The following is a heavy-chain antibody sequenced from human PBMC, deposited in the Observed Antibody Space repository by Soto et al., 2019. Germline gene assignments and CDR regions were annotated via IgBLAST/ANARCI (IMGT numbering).Heavy chain of an antibody. D-gene: IGHD3-10*01. Sequence: QVQLVESGGGVVQPGRSLRLSCAASGFTFSSYAMHWVRQAPGKGLEWVAVISYDGSNKYYADSVKGRFTISRDNSKNTLYLKMNSLRAEDTAGYDGARSLRGFGGYKYNWFDRWGQGTLVTVSS. CDR1: GFTFSSYA. V-gene: IGHV3-30-3*01. J-gene: IGHJ5*02. CDR2: ISYDGSNK. CDR3: ARSLRGFGGYKYNWFDR.